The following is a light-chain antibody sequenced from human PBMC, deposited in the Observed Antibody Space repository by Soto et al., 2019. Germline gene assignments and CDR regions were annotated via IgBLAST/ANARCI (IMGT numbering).Light chain of an antibody. Sequence: DIQMTQSPSTLSASVGDRVTITCRASQSISVWLAWYQQKPGKAPNLLIYKASTLESGVPSRFSGSGSATEFTLTISSLQPDDFATYYCQQSNSYPLTIGGGTKVEIK. CDR3: QQSNSYPLT. CDR1: QSISVW. J-gene: IGKJ4*01. CDR2: KAS. V-gene: IGKV1-5*03.